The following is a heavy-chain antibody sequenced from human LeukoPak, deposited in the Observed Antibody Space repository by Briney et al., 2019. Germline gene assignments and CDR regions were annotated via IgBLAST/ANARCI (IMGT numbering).Heavy chain of an antibody. V-gene: IGHV3-21*01. CDR1: GFTFSSYS. J-gene: IGHJ4*02. CDR3: ARGSTGGYSGYFDY. Sequence: PGGSLRLSCAASGFTFSSYSMNWVRQAPGKGLEWVSSISSRSSYIYYTDSVKGRFTISRDNAKNSLHLQMNSLRAEDTALYYCARGSTGGYSGYFDYWGQGTLATVSS. D-gene: IGHD5-12*01. CDR2: ISSRSSYI.